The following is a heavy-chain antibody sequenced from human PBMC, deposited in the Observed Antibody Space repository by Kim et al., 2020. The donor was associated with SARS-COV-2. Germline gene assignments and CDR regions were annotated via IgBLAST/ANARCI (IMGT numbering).Heavy chain of an antibody. V-gene: IGHV4-31*03. CDR3: ASSRRGIVLEVYAPIDAFDI. CDR1: GGSISSGGYY. Sequence: SETLSLTCTVSGGSISSGGYYWSWIRQHPGKGLEWIGYIYYSGSTYYNPSLKSRVTISVDTSKNQFSLKLSSVTAADTAVYYCASSRRGIVLEVYAPIDAFDIWGQGTMVTVSS. CDR2: IYYSGST. J-gene: IGHJ3*02. D-gene: IGHD2-8*02.